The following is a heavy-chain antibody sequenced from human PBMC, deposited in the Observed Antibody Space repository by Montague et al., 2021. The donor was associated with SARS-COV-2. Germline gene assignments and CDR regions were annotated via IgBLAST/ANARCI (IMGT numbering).Heavy chain of an antibody. CDR2: IDWDDDK. CDR1: GFSLSTSGMC. Sequence: PVLVKPTQTLTLTCTFPGFSLSTSGMCVSWIRQPPGKALEWLALIDWDDDKYYSTSLKTRLTISKDTSKNQVVLTMTNMDPVDTATYYCARIRDYDILTGSYSGFDYWGQGTLVTVSS. J-gene: IGHJ4*02. D-gene: IGHD3-9*01. CDR3: ARIRDYDILTGSYSGFDY. V-gene: IGHV2-70*01.